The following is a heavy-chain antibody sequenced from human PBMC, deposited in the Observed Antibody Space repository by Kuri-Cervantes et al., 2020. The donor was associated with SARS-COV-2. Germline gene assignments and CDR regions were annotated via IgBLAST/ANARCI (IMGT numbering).Heavy chain of an antibody. CDR1: GFTFSDYW. J-gene: IGHJ3*02. CDR3: ATSSPQQTDACTFTSCYKDAFDI. V-gene: IGHV3-7*01. CDR2: IEHSAIQK. Sequence: GESLKISCAASGFTFSDYWMTWVRQAPGKGLEWVANIEHSAIQKYYLDSAKGRFTISRDNAKKSLYLQMNSLRAEDTALYYCATSSPQQTDACTFTSCYKDAFDIWGQGTMVTVSS. D-gene: IGHD2-2*02.